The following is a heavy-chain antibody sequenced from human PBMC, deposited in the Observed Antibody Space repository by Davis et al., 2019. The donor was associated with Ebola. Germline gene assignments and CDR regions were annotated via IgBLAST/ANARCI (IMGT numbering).Heavy chain of an antibody. CDR2: INTNTGNP. D-gene: IGHD3-16*01. CDR1: GYTFTSYA. J-gene: IGHJ4*02. Sequence: AASVKVSCKASGYTFTSYAMNWVRQAPGQGLEWMGWINTNTGNPTYARGFSERFVFSLDTSVNTAFLEIHNLRAEDTAIYYCARGMGELALNWGQGTLVTVSS. CDR3: ARGMGELALN. V-gene: IGHV7-4-1*01.